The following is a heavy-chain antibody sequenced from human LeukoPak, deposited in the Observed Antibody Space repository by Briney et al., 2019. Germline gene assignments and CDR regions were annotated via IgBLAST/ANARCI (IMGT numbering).Heavy chain of an antibody. V-gene: IGHV3-21*05. Sequence: GGSLRLSCAASGFTFSDYSMTWVRQAPGKGLEWLSYISISGSFIYYADSVKGRFTISRDNSKNTLYLHMNRLRAEDTAVYYCAKDPNRYDSSIYYCAYWGQGTLVTVSS. CDR1: GFTFSDYS. CDR2: ISISGSFI. J-gene: IGHJ4*02. D-gene: IGHD3-22*01. CDR3: AKDPNRYDSSIYYCAY.